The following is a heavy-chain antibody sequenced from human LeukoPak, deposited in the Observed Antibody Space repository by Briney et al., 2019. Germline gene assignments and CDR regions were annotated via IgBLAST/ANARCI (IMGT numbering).Heavy chain of an antibody. CDR2: IYYSGSTS. Sequence: PSETLSLTCTVSGASISSGGYYWSWVRQHPGKGLEWIEYIYYSGSTSYYNPSLKSRVTISVDTSKNQFSLRLSSATAADTAVYYCARDCSSTTCPKLDYWGQGTLVTVSS. D-gene: IGHD2-2*01. V-gene: IGHV4-31*03. CDR1: GASISSGGYY. CDR3: ARDCSSTTCPKLDY. J-gene: IGHJ4*02.